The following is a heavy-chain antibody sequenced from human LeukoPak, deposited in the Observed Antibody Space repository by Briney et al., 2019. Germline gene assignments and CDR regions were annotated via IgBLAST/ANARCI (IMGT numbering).Heavy chain of an antibody. D-gene: IGHD6-19*01. V-gene: IGHV3-23*01. CDR1: GFTFSNYA. J-gene: IGHJ4*02. Sequence: GGSLRPSCAACGFTFSNYAMSWVRQAPGKGLEWVSAISGSGDTYYADSVKGRFTISRDNSKNTLYLQMNSLRAEDTAVYYCAKGRFYSSGWHDYWGQGTLVTVSS. CDR2: ISGSGDT. CDR3: AKGRFYSSGWHDY.